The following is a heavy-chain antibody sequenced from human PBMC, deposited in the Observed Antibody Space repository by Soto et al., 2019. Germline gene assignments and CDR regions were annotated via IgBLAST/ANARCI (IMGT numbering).Heavy chain of an antibody. CDR3: AGDLLNY. CDR1: GFTFTDSA. V-gene: IGHV1-58*01. J-gene: IGHJ4*02. CDR2: IVVGSGNT. Sequence: SVQPSCKASGFTFTDSAVQWVRQARGQRLEWIGWIVVGSGNTNYAQKFQERVTITRDMSTSTAYMELSSLRSEDTAVYYCAGDLLNYWGQGPSVTGSS.